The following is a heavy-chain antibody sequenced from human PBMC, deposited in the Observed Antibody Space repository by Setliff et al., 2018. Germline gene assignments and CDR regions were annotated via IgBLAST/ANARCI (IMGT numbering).Heavy chain of an antibody. CDR1: GGTFSSYA. V-gene: IGHV1-69*06. CDR2: IIPIFGTA. J-gene: IGHJ6*04. CDR3: ARSHSSSWSGMAV. Sequence: SVKVSCKASGGTFSSYAISWVRQAPGQGLEWMGRIIPIFGTANYAQKFQGRVTITADKSTSTAYMELSSLRSEDTAVYYCARSHSSSWSGMAVWGKGTTVTVSS. D-gene: IGHD6-13*01.